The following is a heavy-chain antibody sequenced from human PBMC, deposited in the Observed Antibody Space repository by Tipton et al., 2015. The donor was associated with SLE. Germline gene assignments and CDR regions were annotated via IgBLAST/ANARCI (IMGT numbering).Heavy chain of an antibody. J-gene: IGHJ4*02. CDR1: GVSISSGPYY. V-gene: IGHV4-39*07. Sequence: TLSLTCSVSGVSISSGPYYWGWIRQSPGKGLEWIGTMYYSGSRSYNPSLKSRVTMPIDTSKNQFSLTLTSVNAADTAVYYCARTLGIRRFQFDSWGQGTLVTVSS. CDR3: ARTLGIRRFQFDS. D-gene: IGHD7-27*01. CDR2: MYYSGSR.